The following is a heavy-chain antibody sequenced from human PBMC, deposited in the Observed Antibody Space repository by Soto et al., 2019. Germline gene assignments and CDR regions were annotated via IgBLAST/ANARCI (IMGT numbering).Heavy chain of an antibody. D-gene: IGHD1-7*01. J-gene: IGHJ4*02. CDR3: ARSSHSKELPYYFDY. CDR2: ISAYNGNT. Sequence: QVQLVQSGAEVRKPGASVKVSCKASGYTFGSYGITWVRQAPGQGLEWMGWISAYNGNTDYPLKLQGRVTMTTDTFTSTAYMELRSLTSDDTAVYYCARSSHSKELPYYFDYWGQGNLLTVSS. CDR1: GYTFGSYG. V-gene: IGHV1-18*01.